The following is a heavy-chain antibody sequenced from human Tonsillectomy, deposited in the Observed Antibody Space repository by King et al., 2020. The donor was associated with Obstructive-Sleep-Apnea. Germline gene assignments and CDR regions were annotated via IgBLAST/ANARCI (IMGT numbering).Heavy chain of an antibody. V-gene: IGHV3-7*01. D-gene: IGHD3-22*01. CDR1: GFTFGTYW. Sequence: VQLVESGGGLVQPGGSLRLSCAASGFTFGTYWMSWVRQAPGKGLEGVAKRKQDGGEKYYVDSVKGRFTISIDNAKNSLFLQMNSLRAEDTAVYYCARDRYYYDSRGYRPCYFDYWGQGTLVTVSS. J-gene: IGHJ4*02. CDR2: RKQDGGEK. CDR3: ARDRYYYDSRGYRPCYFDY.